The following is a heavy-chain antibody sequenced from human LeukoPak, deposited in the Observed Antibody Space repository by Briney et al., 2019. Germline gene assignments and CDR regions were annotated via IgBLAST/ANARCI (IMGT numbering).Heavy chain of an antibody. Sequence: GASVKVSCKTSGYTFTSYGVSWVRQAPGQGLEWMGWISAYNGQTNYAQKFQGRVTMTRDTFISTAYMELSRLRSDDTAVYYCARNMVRGSPVGIYWYFDLWGRGTLVTVSS. D-gene: IGHD3-10*01. V-gene: IGHV1-18*01. J-gene: IGHJ2*01. CDR3: ARNMVRGSPVGIYWYFDL. CDR1: GYTFTSYG. CDR2: ISAYNGQT.